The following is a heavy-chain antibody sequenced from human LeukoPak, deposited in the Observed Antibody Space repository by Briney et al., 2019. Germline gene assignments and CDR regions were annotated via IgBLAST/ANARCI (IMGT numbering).Heavy chain of an antibody. D-gene: IGHD6-13*01. V-gene: IGHV3-48*02. Sequence: GGSLRLSCAASGFTFSTYSMNWVRQAPGRGLEWISYISGFTSTIYYADSVKGRFTISRDNGKNSLYLQMNSLRDEDTALYYCTRDAATAGTYWYFDLWGRGTLVTVSS. CDR1: GFTFSTYS. CDR3: TRDAATAGTYWYFDL. J-gene: IGHJ2*01. CDR2: ISGFTSTI.